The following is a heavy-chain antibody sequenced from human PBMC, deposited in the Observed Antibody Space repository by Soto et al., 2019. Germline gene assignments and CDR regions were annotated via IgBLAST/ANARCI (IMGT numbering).Heavy chain of an antibody. J-gene: IGHJ6*02. CDR1: GFTFSGYE. CDR2: ISGSGSTI. Sequence: TGGSLRLSCAASGFTFSGYEMNWVRQAPGKGLEWVSYISGSGSTIYYADSVEGRFTISRDNAKDSLYLQMNSLRAEDTAVYYCAREVVVFGVIIPTPMDVWGQGTTVTVSS. V-gene: IGHV3-48*03. D-gene: IGHD3-22*01. CDR3: AREVVVFGVIIPTPMDV.